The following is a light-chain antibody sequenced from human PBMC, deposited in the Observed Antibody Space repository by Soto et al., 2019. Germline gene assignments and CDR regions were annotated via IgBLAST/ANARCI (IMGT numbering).Light chain of an antibody. CDR3: CSYSGSFPWV. CDR1: GSDIGGYNY. Sequence: QSALTQPRSVSGSPGQSVTMSCTGTGSDIGGYNYVSWYQHHPGKAPKLMIYVVTNRPSGVPDRFSGSKSGNTASLTISGLQGEDEADYYCCSYSGSFPWVFGGGTKLTVL. CDR2: VVT. V-gene: IGLV2-11*01. J-gene: IGLJ3*02.